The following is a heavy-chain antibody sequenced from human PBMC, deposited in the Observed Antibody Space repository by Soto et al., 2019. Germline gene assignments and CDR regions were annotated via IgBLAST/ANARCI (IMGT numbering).Heavy chain of an antibody. Sequence: EVQLVESGGVVVQPGGSLRLSCAASGFTFDDYTMHWVRQAPGQGLEWVSLISWDVGTTYYADSVKGRFTISRDNSKDSLYLQMNSLRTEDTALYYCAKGLGNYYYYAMDVWGQGTTVTVSS. J-gene: IGHJ6*02. CDR3: AKGLGNYYYYAMDV. CDR1: GFTFDDYT. V-gene: IGHV3-43*01. D-gene: IGHD1-26*01. CDR2: ISWDVGTT.